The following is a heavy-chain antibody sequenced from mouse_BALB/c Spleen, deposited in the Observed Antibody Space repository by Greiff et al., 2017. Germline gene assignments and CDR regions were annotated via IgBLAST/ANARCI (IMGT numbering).Heavy chain of an antibody. Sequence: QVQLQQPGAELVRPGASVKLSCKASGYTFTSYWINWVKQRPGQGLEWIGNIYPSDSYTNYNQKFKDKATLTVDKSSSTAYMQLSSPTSEDSAVYYCTLGHFDDWGQGTTLTVSS. CDR1: GYTFTSYW. J-gene: IGHJ2*01. CDR2: IYPSDSYT. D-gene: IGHD4-1*01. CDR3: TLGHFDD. V-gene: IGHV1-69*02.